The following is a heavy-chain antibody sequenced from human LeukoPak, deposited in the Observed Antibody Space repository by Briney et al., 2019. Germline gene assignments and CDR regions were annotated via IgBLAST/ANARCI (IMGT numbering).Heavy chain of an antibody. Sequence: APVKVSCKTSGYTFTTYDINWVRQATGQGLEWMGWMNPNSGYTGFAQKFQGRVTMTRDTSTSTAYMELNSLRSEDTAVYYCVRVYGAIDYWGQGTLVTVSS. CDR2: MNPNSGYT. CDR3: VRVYGAIDY. D-gene: IGHD4-17*01. J-gene: IGHJ4*02. CDR1: GYTFTTYD. V-gene: IGHV1-8*01.